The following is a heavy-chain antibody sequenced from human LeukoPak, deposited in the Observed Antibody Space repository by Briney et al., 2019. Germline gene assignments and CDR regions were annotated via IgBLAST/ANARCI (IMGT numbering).Heavy chain of an antibody. V-gene: IGHV3-48*04. D-gene: IGHD3-10*01. Sequence: GGSLRLSCAASGFTFSDYSMNWVRQAPGKGLEWVSYVGSRSNRIYYADSVKGRFTISRDNAKNSLYLQMDSLRAEDTALYYCAKDIDYGSGSYFKSLDYWGQGTLVTVSS. J-gene: IGHJ4*02. CDR1: GFTFSDYS. CDR2: VGSRSNRI. CDR3: AKDIDYGSGSYFKSLDY.